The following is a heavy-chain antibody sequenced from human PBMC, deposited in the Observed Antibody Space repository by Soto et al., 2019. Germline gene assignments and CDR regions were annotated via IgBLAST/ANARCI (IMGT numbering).Heavy chain of an antibody. J-gene: IGHJ6*02. CDR1: GGSISSYY. CDR3: ARDGSDSYGLDV. V-gene: IGHV4-4*07. CDR2: IYNGGNA. D-gene: IGHD3-10*01. Sequence: SETLSLTCTVSGGSISSYYWSWIRQSAGKGLEWIGRIYNGGNAQYNPSLKSRVTMSADTSKNQFSLRLNSVTAADTAVYYCARDGSDSYGLDVWGQGTTVTVSS.